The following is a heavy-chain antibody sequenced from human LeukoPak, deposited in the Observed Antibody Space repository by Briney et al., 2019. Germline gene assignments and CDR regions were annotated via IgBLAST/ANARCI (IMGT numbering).Heavy chain of an antibody. Sequence: SETLSLTCTLSGGSISSYYGSWIRQPPGKGREWIGYIYYSGSTNYNPSLKRRLTISVDTAKNQISLKLSTVTAADTAVYYCASLIGIAAAGIEYWGQGTLVTVSS. CDR3: ASLIGIAAAGIEY. CDR1: GGSISSYY. CDR2: IYYSGST. V-gene: IGHV4-59*08. D-gene: IGHD6-13*01. J-gene: IGHJ4*02.